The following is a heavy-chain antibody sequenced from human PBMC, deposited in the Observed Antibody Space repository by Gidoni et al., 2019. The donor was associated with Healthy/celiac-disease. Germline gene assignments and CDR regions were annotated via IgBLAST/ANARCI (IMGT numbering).Heavy chain of an antibody. CDR1: GFHFSSYG. Sequence: QVQLVESGGGVVQPGRYLRLSCAASGFHFSSYGMHWVRQAPGKGLEGVAVISYDGSNKYYADSVKGRFTISRDNSKNTLYLQMNSLRAEDTAVYYCAKDYHPNYKSIAVDYWGQGTLVTVSS. CDR2: ISYDGSNK. CDR3: AKDYHPNYKSIAVDY. V-gene: IGHV3-30*18. J-gene: IGHJ4*02. D-gene: IGHD6-19*01.